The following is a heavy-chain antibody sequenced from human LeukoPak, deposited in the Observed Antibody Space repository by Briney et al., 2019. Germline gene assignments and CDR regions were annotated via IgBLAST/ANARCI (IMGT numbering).Heavy chain of an antibody. CDR2: IYYSGST. J-gene: IGHJ4*02. CDR1: GGSISSYY. D-gene: IGHD3-22*01. Sequence: SSETLSLTCTVSGGSISSYYWSWIRQPPGKGLEWIGYIYYSGSTNYNPSLKSRVTISVDTSNNQFSLKLSSVTAADTAVYYCARVYYYDSSGYSHTFDYWGQGTLVTVSS. V-gene: IGHV4-59*01. CDR3: ARVYYYDSSGYSHTFDY.